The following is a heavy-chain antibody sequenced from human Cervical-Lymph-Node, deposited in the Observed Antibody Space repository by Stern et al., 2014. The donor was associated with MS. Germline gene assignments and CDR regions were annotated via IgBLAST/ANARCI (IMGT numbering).Heavy chain of an antibody. CDR1: GFTFSSYA. V-gene: IGHV3-30*01. CDR2: ISYDGSNK. D-gene: IGHD3-10*01. J-gene: IGHJ4*02. CDR3: ARDKVRFGEPPFDY. Sequence: VQLVESGGGVVQPGRSLRLSCAASGFTFSSYAMHWVRQAPGKGLEWVAVISYDGSNKYYADSVKGRFTISRDNSKNTLYLQMNSLRAEDTAVYYCARDKVRFGEPPFDYWGQGTLVTVSS.